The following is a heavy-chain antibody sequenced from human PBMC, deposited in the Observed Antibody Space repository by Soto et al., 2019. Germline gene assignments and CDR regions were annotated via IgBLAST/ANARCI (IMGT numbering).Heavy chain of an antibody. CDR2: INAGNGNT. V-gene: IGHV1-3*01. Sequence: ASVKVSCKASGYTFTRYAMHWVRQAPEQRLEWMGWINAGNGNTKYSQKFRGRVTITRDTSASTAYMELSSLRSEDTAVYYCARDSRIAAPAYYFDYWGQGTLVTVSS. CDR1: GYTFTRYA. CDR3: ARDSRIAAPAYYFDY. D-gene: IGHD6-6*01. J-gene: IGHJ4*02.